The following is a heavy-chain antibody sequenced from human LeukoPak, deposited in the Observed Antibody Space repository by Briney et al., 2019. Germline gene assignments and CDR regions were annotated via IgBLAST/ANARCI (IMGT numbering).Heavy chain of an antibody. D-gene: IGHD6-13*01. CDR1: GFTFSDYY. CDR3: APNIAARFDY. Sequence: GGSLRLSCAASGFTFSDYYMSWIRQAPGKGLEWVSYISNSGSIIYYADSVKGRFTISRDNPKNSLYLQMNSLRAEDTAVYYCAPNIAARFDYWGQGTLVTVSS. V-gene: IGHV3-11*01. J-gene: IGHJ4*02. CDR2: ISNSGSII.